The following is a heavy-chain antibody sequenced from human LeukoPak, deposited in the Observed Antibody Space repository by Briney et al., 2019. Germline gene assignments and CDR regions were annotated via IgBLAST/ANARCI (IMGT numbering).Heavy chain of an antibody. CDR3: AMNWNCDY. V-gene: IGHV3-64D*09. CDR2: ISNSGGST. CDR1: GFSFSVYA. Sequence: GGCLRLSCSPSGFSFSVYAMLWVRQAPDEGLESVSAISNSGGSTYYADSVKGRFTISRDNSDNTLYLQMSSLRPEDTAVYYCAMNWNCDYWGHGTLVTVSS. D-gene: IGHD1-1*01. J-gene: IGHJ4*01.